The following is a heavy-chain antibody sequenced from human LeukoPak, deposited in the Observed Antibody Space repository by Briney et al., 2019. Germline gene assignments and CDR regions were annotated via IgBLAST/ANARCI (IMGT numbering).Heavy chain of an antibody. V-gene: IGHV4-34*01. CDR2: INHSGST. CDR1: GGSFSGYY. D-gene: IGHD1-26*01. J-gene: IGHJ4*02. CDR3: ARINIASGSYEFDY. Sequence: SETLSLTCAVYGGSFSGYYWSWIRQPPGKGLEWIGEINHSGSTYYNPSLRSRVTISVDTSKNQFSLKLSSVTAADTAVYYCARINIASGSYEFDYWGQGTLVTVSS.